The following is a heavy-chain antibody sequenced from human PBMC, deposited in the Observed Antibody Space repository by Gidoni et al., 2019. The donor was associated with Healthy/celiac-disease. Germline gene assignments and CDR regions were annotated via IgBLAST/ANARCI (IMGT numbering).Heavy chain of an antibody. J-gene: IGHJ4*02. D-gene: IGHD3-9*01. CDR1: GFILSDYE. CDR2: IFNSGSPT. CDR3: ARDPFDATHYYYYFDN. V-gene: IGHV3-48*03. Sequence: EVRLVESGGDLVQPGESLRLSCLGSGFILSDYEIHWVRQAPGKGLEWVSYIFNSGSPTYYADSLKGRFTISRDNARNSVYLQMNSLRAEDTAVYYCARDPFDATHYYYYFDNWGQGTQVTVSS.